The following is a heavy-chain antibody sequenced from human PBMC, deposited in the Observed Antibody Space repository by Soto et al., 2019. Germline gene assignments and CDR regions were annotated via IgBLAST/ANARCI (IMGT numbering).Heavy chain of an antibody. Sequence: EVQLLESGGGLVQPGGSLRLSCLASGFTFSIYNMNWVRQAPGKGLEWVSVITGSGDYTNYADSVKGRFTISRDNSKNTLYLQMNSLRAEDTAVYFCARRITCSFDYWGQGTLVTVSS. CDR2: ITGSGDYT. V-gene: IGHV3-23*01. J-gene: IGHJ4*02. CDR3: ARRITCSFDY. D-gene: IGHD1-20*01. CDR1: GFTFSIYN.